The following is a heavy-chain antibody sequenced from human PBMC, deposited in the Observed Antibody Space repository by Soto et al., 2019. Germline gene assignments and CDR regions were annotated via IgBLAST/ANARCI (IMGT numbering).Heavy chain of an antibody. Sequence: GGSLRLSCAASGFTFSDYYMSWIRQAPGKGLEWFTYISSSGSTIYYADSVKGRFTISRDNAKNSLYLQMNSLRAEDTAVYYCARWTVADTGYFDYWGQGTLVTVSS. V-gene: IGHV3-11*01. CDR3: ARWTVADTGYFDY. CDR2: ISSSGSTI. D-gene: IGHD6-19*01. J-gene: IGHJ4*02. CDR1: GFTFSDYY.